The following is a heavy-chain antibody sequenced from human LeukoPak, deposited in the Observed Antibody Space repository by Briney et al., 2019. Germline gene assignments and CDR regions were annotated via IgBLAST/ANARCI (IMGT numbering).Heavy chain of an antibody. CDR1: GGSFSGYY. Sequence: KPSETLSLTCAVYGGSFSGYYWSWIRQPPGKGLEWIGEINHSGSTNYNPSLKSRVTISVDTSKNQFSLKVSSVTAADTAVYYCARVKDPGGYYYYYYMDIWGKGNTVTVSS. CDR2: INHSGST. V-gene: IGHV4-34*01. J-gene: IGHJ6*03. CDR3: ARVKDPGGYYYYYYMDI. D-gene: IGHD3-16*01.